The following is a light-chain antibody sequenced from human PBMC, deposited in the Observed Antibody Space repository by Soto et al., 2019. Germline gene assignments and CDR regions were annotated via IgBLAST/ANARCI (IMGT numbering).Light chain of an antibody. CDR3: KQGTHWPRT. CDR2: KVS. Sequence: DVVMTQSPLSLPVTLGQPASISCRSSQSLVYRDGNTYLNWFQQRPGHSPRRLIYKVSNRDSGVPDRFSGSGSGTDFTLKISRVEAEDVGVYYCKQGTHWPRTFGQGTKVEIK. V-gene: IGKV2-30*01. CDR1: QSLVYRDGNTY. J-gene: IGKJ1*01.